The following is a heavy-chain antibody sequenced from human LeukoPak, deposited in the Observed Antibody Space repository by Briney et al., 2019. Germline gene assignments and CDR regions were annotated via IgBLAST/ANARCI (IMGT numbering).Heavy chain of an antibody. Sequence: GGSLRLSCAASGFIFSSYAMTWVRQAPGKGLEWVSSSGSTTDYSDSVKGRFTISRDNSKNKLYLKMKSLSPEDTAVYYCTRDSSYGDYSTAFDYWGQGALVTVSS. CDR2: SGSTT. D-gene: IGHD4-17*01. V-gene: IGHV3-23*01. CDR1: GFIFSSYA. J-gene: IGHJ4*02. CDR3: TRDSSYGDYSTAFDY.